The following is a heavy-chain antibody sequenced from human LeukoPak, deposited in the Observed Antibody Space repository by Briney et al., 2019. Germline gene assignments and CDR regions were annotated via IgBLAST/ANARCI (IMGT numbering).Heavy chain of an antibody. CDR3: AKGQRHYYGMDV. CDR2: ISGDGGST. J-gene: IGHJ6*02. V-gene: IGHV3-43*02. Sequence: GGSLRLSCAASGFTVSSNYMSWVRQAPGKGLEWVSLISGDGGSTYYADSVKGRFTISRDNSKNSLYLQMNSLRTEDTALYYCAKGQRHYYGMDVWGQGTTVTVSS. CDR1: GFTVSSNY.